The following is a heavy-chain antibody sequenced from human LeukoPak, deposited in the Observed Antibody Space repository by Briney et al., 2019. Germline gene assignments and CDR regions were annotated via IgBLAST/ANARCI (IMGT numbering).Heavy chain of an antibody. D-gene: IGHD2-21*02. CDR2: ISAYNGNT. V-gene: IGHV1-18*01. J-gene: IGHJ4*02. CDR1: GYTFTSYG. CDR3: ARVRHIVVVTATYYFDY. Sequence: ASVKVSCKASGYTFTSYGISWVRQAPGQGLEWMGWISAYNGNTNYAQKLQGRVTMITDTSTSTAYMELRSLRSDDTAVYYCARVRHIVVVTATYYFDYWGQGTLVTVSS.